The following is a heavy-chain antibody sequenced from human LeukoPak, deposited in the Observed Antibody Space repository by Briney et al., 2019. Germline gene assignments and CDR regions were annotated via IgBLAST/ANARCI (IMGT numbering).Heavy chain of an antibody. J-gene: IGHJ5*02. CDR2: IYYSGST. Sequence: SETLSLTCTVSGGSISSYYWSWIRQPPGKGLEWIGYIYYSGSTNYNPSLKSRVTISVDTSKNQFSLKLSSVTAADTAVYYCARGPDRRGFDPWGQGTLVTVSS. V-gene: IGHV4-59*01. CDR1: GGSISSYY. CDR3: ARGPDRRGFDP.